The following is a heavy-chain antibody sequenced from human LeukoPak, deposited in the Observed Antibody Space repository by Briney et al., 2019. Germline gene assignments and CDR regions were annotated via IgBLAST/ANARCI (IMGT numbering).Heavy chain of an antibody. V-gene: IGHV3-23*01. CDR1: GFTFSSYA. CDR2: ISGSGGST. Sequence: PGGSLRLSCAASGFTFSSYAMSWVRQAPGKGLEWVSAISGSGGSTYYADSVKGRFTISRGNSKNTLYLQMNSLRAEDTAVYYCAKGDPRVAATLRYYYYGMDVWGQGTTVTVSS. D-gene: IGHD2-15*01. J-gene: IGHJ6*02. CDR3: AKGDPRVAATLRYYYYGMDV.